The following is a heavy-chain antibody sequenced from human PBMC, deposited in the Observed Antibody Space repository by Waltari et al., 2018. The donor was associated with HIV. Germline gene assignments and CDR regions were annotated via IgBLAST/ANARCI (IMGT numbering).Heavy chain of an antibody. CDR3: ARFTPARRPAQYSSSSWGSDYYGMDV. CDR1: GFTFSSYD. D-gene: IGHD6-6*01. CDR2: IGTAGDT. V-gene: IGHV3-13*01. Sequence: VQPGGSLRLSCAASGFTFSSYDMHWVRQATGKGLEWVSAIGTAGDTYYPGSVKGRFTISRENAKNSLYLQMNSLRAGDTAVYYCARFTPARRPAQYSSSSWGSDYYGMDVWGQGTTVTVSS. J-gene: IGHJ6*02.